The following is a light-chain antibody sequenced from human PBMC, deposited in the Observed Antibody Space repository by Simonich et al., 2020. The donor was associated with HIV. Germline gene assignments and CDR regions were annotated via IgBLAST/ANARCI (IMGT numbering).Light chain of an antibody. J-gene: IGLJ3*02. Sequence: QSVLTQPPSVSAAPGQKVTISCSGSSSNIGKNYVSWYQQHPGKAPKLMIYAGNKRPSGVSNRFSGSNSGNMASLTISGLQAEDEADYYCCSYAGSSTWVFGGGTKLTVL. V-gene: IGLV2-23*01. CDR1: SSNIGKNY. CDR3: CSYAGSSTWV. CDR2: AGN.